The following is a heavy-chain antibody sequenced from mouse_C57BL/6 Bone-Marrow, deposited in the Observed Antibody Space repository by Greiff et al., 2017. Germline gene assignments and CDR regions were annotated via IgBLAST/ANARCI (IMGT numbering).Heavy chain of an antibody. CDR1: GYTFTSYW. J-gene: IGHJ1*03. V-gene: IGHV1-55*01. D-gene: IGHD1-1*01. Sequence: QVHVKQPGAELVKPGASVKMSCKASGYTFTSYWITWVKQRPGQGLEWIGDIYPGSGSTNYNEKFKSKATLTVDTSSSTAYMQLSSLTSEDSAVYYCAREDYYGSSYWYFDVWGTGTTVTVSS. CDR2: IYPGSGST. CDR3: AREDYYGSSYWYFDV.